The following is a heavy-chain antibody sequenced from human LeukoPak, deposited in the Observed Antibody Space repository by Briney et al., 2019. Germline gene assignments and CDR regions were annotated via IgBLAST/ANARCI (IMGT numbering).Heavy chain of an antibody. CDR1: GFTFSSYW. CDR3: ASGYCSGGSCYLEYFQH. CDR2: INSDGSST. J-gene: IGHJ1*01. V-gene: IGHV3-74*01. D-gene: IGHD2-15*01. Sequence: GGSLRLSCAASGFTFSSYWMHWVRQAPGKGLVWVSRINSDGSSTSYADSVKGRFTISRDNAKNTLYLQMNSLRAEDTAVYYCASGYCSGGSCYLEYFQHWGQGTLVTVPS.